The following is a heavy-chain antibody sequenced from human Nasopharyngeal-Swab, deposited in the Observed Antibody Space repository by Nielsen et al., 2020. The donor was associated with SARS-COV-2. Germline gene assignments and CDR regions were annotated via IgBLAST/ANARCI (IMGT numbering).Heavy chain of an antibody. CDR2: SPSDDNT. D-gene: IGHD3-3*01. CDR1: GYTFSSYA. Sequence: GGSLRLSCAASGYTFSSYAMNWVRQAPGKGLKWVSTSPSDDNTFYADSVKGRFTISRDKSKSTVHLQMNSLRAEDTAVYFCAKVRFSMYFFDMDVWGQGTTVTVSS. J-gene: IGHJ6*03. V-gene: IGHV3-23*01. CDR3: AKVRFSMYFFDMDV.